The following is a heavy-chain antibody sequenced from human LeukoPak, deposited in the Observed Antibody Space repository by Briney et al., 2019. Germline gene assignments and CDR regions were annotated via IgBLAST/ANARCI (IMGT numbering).Heavy chain of an antibody. CDR3: TIQLWLSSFTLP. Sequence: PGGSLRLSCAASGFTFSNAWLSWVRQAPGKGLEWVGRIKSKTDGGTTDYAAPVKGRFTISRDDSKNTLYLQMNSLKTEDTAVYYCTIQLWLSSFTLPWGQGTLVTVSS. J-gene: IGHJ5*02. V-gene: IGHV3-15*01. CDR2: IKSKTDGGTT. D-gene: IGHD5-18*01. CDR1: GFTFSNAW.